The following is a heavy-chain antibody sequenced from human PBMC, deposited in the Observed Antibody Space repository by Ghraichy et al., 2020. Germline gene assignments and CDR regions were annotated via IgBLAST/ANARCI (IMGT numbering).Heavy chain of an antibody. D-gene: IGHD3-3*01. CDR2: ISGSGGST. V-gene: IGHV3-23*01. CDR1: GFTFSSYA. Sequence: GGSLRLSCAASGFTFSSYAMSWVRQAPGKGLEWVSAISGSGGSTYYADSVKGRFTISRDNSKNTLYLQMNSLRAEDTAVYYCAKGRGLRFLEWYTLDYWGQGTLVTVSS. CDR3: AKGRGLRFLEWYTLDY. J-gene: IGHJ4*02.